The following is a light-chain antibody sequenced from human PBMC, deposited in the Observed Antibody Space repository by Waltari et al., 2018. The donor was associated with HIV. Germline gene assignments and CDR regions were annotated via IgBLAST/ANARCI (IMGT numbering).Light chain of an antibody. CDR3: QQYNTYART. J-gene: IGKJ2*01. CDR1: QGISTW. CDR2: TAS. V-gene: IGKV1-5*03. Sequence: DIQMTQSPSTLSASVRDRVTITCRASQGISTWLAWYQQKPGKAPKLLIYTASNLETGVPSRFSGSGSGTEFTLTISSLQPDDVATYYCQQYNTYARTFGQGTKLEI.